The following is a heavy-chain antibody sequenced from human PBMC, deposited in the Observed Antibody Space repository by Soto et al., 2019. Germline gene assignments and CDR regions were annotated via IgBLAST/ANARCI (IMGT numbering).Heavy chain of an antibody. V-gene: IGHV5-51*01. Sequence: GESLKISCKGVGYKFGSAWIGWVRQMPGKGLEWMGIIKPGTSDIRYSPSCRGHVTISADEAVSTAYLQWSSLKASDTAMYYCARQLRHIGDSWGQGTLVTVSS. CDR3: ARQLRHIGDS. CDR2: IKPGTSDI. J-gene: IGHJ4*02. CDR1: GYKFGSAW.